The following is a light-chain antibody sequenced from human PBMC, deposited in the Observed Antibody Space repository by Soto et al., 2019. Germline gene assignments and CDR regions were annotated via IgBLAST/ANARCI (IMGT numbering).Light chain of an antibody. Sequence: QSVLTQPPSVSGAPGERFTISCTGSSSDIGAGYRVRWYQQVPGTAPKLLIYDNTNRPSGVSVRYSGSKSGTSASLAISGLQAEDEADYYCQSFDKYLSAVVFGGGTKLTV. J-gene: IGLJ2*01. CDR2: DNT. V-gene: IGLV1-40*01. CDR1: SSDIGAGYR. CDR3: QSFDKYLSAVV.